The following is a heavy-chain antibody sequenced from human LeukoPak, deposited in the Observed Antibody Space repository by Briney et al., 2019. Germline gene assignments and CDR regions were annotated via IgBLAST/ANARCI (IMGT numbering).Heavy chain of an antibody. CDR3: ARDPYYYDSSGYYSVEVDY. CDR2: IYHGGST. V-gene: IGHV4-38-2*02. CDR1: SEFFTGYY. D-gene: IGHD3-22*01. Sequence: WETLSLTCGVSSEFFTGYYWGWIRQPPGKGLEWIGSIYHGGSTYYNPSLKSRVTISVDTSKNQFSLKLSSVTAADTAVYYCARDPYYYDSSGYYSVEVDYWGQGTLVTVSS. J-gene: IGHJ4*02.